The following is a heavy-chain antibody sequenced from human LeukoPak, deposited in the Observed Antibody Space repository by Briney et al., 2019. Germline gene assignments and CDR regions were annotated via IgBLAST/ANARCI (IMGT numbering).Heavy chain of an antibody. D-gene: IGHD1-1*01. CDR3: ATGGAFTTGRYNI. CDR1: GGSVGGYY. CDR2: IFSTGGT. J-gene: IGHJ4*02. V-gene: IGHV4-4*09. Sequence: SETLSLTCTVSGGSVGGYYWTWIRQPPGGGLQWIGFIFSTGGTNYNTSLKSRVAISTDTSKNQVSLRVTSVTAADTAVYYCATGGAFTTGRYNIWGQGTLVSVSS.